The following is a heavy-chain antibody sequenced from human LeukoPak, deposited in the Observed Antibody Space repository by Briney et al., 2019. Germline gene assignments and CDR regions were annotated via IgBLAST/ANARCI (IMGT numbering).Heavy chain of an antibody. CDR2: IKQDGTEV. D-gene: IGHD2-15*01. V-gene: IGHV3-7*01. CDR3: AREIGYCGGGSCYGMGV. Sequence: GGSLRLSCVASGFTLSSYWMSWVRQAPGKGLEWVANIKQDGTEVYYVDSVKGRFTISRDNAKNSLYLQMNSLRAEDTAVYYCAREIGYCGGGSCYGMGVWGQGTTVTVS. J-gene: IGHJ6*02. CDR1: GFTLSSYW.